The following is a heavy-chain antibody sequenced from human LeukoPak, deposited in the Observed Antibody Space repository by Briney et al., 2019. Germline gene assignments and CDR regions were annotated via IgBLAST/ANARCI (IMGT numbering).Heavy chain of an antibody. V-gene: IGHV4-39*07. CDR2: ITYSGST. CDR1: DGAISSSSYY. Sequence: SETLSLTCTVSDGAISSSSYYWGWIRQPPGRGLEWIGSITYSGSTNYNPSLKSRITISVDTSKNQFSLKLSSVTAADTAVYYCARNSCPSGSCYDNRGYFDYWGQGTLVTVSS. J-gene: IGHJ4*02. CDR3: ARNSCPSGSCYDNRGYFDY. D-gene: IGHD2-15*01.